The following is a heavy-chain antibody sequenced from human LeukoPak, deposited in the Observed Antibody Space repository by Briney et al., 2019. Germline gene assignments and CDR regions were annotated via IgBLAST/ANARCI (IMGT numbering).Heavy chain of an antibody. J-gene: IGHJ3*02. D-gene: IGHD6-19*01. CDR2: ISSNGGST. CDR1: GFTFSSYA. V-gene: IGHV3-64D*06. CDR3: VTRGGNIAVAGTGAFDI. Sequence: PGGSLRLSCSASGFTFSSYAMHWVRQAPGKGLEYVSAISSNGGSTYYADSVKGRFTISRDNSKNTLYLQMSSLRAEDTAVYYCVTRGGNIAVAGTGAFDIWGQGTMVTVSS.